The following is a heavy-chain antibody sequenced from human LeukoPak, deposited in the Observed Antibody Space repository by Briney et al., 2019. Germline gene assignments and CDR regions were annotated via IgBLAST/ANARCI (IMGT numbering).Heavy chain of an antibody. V-gene: IGHV1-8*01. CDR3: ARGEVDPAGMDV. Sequence: ASVKVSCKASGYTFTSYDINWVRQATGQGLEWMGWMNPNSGNTGYAQKFQGRVTMTRNTSTSTAYMELSSLRSEDTAVYYCARGEVDPAGMDVWGQGTTVTVSS. D-gene: IGHD5-12*01. J-gene: IGHJ6*02. CDR1: GYTFTSYD. CDR2: MNPNSGNT.